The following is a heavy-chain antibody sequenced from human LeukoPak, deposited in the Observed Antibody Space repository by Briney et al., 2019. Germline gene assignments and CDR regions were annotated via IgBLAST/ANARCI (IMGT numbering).Heavy chain of an antibody. Sequence: SETPSLTCTVSGGSISSGGYYWSWIRQHPGKGLEWIGYIYYSGGTNYNPSLKSRVTISVDTSKNQFSLKLTSVTAADTAVYYCARRLDSSGWVNYWGQGTLVTVSS. CDR1: GGSISSGGYY. V-gene: IGHV4-61*08. CDR3: ARRLDSSGWVNY. CDR2: IYYSGGT. J-gene: IGHJ4*02. D-gene: IGHD6-19*01.